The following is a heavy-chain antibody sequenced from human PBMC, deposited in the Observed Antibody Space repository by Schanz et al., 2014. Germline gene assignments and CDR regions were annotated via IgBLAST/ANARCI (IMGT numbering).Heavy chain of an antibody. D-gene: IGHD2-21*02. V-gene: IGHV3-11*01. CDR2: ISNSGTTI. Sequence: QVQLVESGGGVVKPGGSLRLSCAASGFTFSDYYMSWIRQAPGKGLEWVSYISNSGTTIYYADSVKGRFTISRDNAKTSLFQNRTSVEVEAPAISFWARDDEGDLSSPRHDAFDVWGQGTMVAVSS. CDR1: GFTFSDYY. CDR3: ARDDEGDLSSPRHDAFDV. J-gene: IGHJ3*01.